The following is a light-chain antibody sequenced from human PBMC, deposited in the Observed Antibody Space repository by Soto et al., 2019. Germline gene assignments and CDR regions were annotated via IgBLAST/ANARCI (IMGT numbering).Light chain of an antibody. J-gene: IGKJ3*01. CDR2: GAS. CDR1: QSVDSNY. CDR3: QQYVSSFT. Sequence: EIVLTQSPGTLSLSPGDRATLSCRASQSVDSNYFAWYQQKPGQAPRLLIYGASSRATGIPDRFSGSGSGTDFTLTISRLEPEDFAVYYCQQYVSSFTFGPGTKVDIK. V-gene: IGKV3-20*01.